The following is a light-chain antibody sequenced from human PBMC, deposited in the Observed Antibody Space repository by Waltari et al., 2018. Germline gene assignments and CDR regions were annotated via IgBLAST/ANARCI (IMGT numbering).Light chain of an antibody. Sequence: DIQMTQSPSSVSASVGDRVTITCRAIQAISSYLAWYQRKPGKAPNLRIYSASSLQSGVPSSFSGSGSGTDFTLTISSLQPEDFATYYCQQANSFPLTFGGGTKVEIK. V-gene: IGKV1-12*01. J-gene: IGKJ4*01. CDR2: SAS. CDR1: QAISSY. CDR3: QQANSFPLT.